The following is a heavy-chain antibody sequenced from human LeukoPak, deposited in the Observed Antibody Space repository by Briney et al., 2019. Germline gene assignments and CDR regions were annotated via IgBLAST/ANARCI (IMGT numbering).Heavy chain of an antibody. CDR1: GYTFTSYD. V-gene: IGHV1-8*01. D-gene: IGHD7-27*01. Sequence: ASVKVSCKASGYTFTSYDINWVRQVTGYGLEWMGWMNPNSGTVGYAQKFQGRVTMTRNASISTAYMELSSLRSEDAAVYYCARGASDHWGENYFDYWGQGSLVTVSS. CDR3: ARGASDHWGENYFDY. CDR2: MNPNSGTV. J-gene: IGHJ4*02.